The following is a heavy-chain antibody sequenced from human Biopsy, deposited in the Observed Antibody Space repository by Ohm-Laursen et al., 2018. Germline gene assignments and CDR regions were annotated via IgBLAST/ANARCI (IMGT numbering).Heavy chain of an antibody. V-gene: IGHV1-46*01. CDR2: INPSGSTT. D-gene: IGHD6-19*01. CDR3: ARSAGWYGDLYYFDY. J-gene: IGHJ4*02. Sequence: AASVKVSCKASGYSFTSYYMHWVRQAPGQGLEWMGMINPSGSTTNYPQIFQGRVTMARDTSKSTVYMELSSLRSADTAVYYCARSAGWYGDLYYFDYWGQGTLVTVSS. CDR1: GYSFTSYY.